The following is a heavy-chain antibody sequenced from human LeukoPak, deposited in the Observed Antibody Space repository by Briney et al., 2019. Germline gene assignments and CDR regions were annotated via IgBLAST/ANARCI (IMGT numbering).Heavy chain of an antibody. D-gene: IGHD3-10*01. CDR2: ISSSGSTI. V-gene: IGHV3-11*01. Sequence: GGSLRLSCAASGFTFDDYGMSWIRQAPGKGLEWVSYISSSGSTIYYADSVKGRFTISRDNAKNSLYLQMNSLRAEDTAVYYCARTYGSGSLYFDYWGQGTLVTVSS. J-gene: IGHJ4*02. CDR3: ARTYGSGSLYFDY. CDR1: GFTFDDYG.